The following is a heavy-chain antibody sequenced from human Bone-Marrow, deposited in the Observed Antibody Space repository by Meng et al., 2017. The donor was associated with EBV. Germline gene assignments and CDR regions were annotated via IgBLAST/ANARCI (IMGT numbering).Heavy chain of an antibody. D-gene: IGHD3-10*01. CDR1: GFTLSDYY. CDR2: ISNSGSII. CDR3: ASYHGSGSSIDY. Sequence: HVQVGEAGGGLVQPWGFLRISCEASGFTLSDYYMSWIRQAPGKGLEWVSHISNSGSIIYYAASVKGRFTISRDNAKNSLYLQMSSLRAEDTAVYYCASYHGSGSSIDYWGQGTLVTVSS. J-gene: IGHJ4*02. V-gene: IGHV3-11*01.